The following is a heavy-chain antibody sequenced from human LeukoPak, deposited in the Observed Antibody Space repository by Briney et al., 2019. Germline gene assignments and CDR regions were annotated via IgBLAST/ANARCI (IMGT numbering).Heavy chain of an antibody. V-gene: IGHV3-74*01. Sequence: PGGSLRLSCAASGFTFSSYWMHWVRHAPGKGLVWVSRINSDGSSTSYADSVKGRFTIPRDNAKNTLYLQMNSLRAEDAAVYYCTRVRVLRYFDPFDAFDIWGQGTMVTVSS. CDR2: INSDGSST. CDR3: TRVRVLRYFDPFDAFDI. CDR1: GFTFSSYW. D-gene: IGHD3-9*01. J-gene: IGHJ3*02.